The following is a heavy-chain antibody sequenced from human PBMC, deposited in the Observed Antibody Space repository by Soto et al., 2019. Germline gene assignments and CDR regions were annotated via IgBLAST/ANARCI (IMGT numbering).Heavy chain of an antibody. D-gene: IGHD3-3*01. CDR3: ASDYDFWSGSTTNNFDY. V-gene: IGHV3-21*01. CDR1: GFTFSSYS. J-gene: IGHJ4*02. Sequence: EVQLVESGGGLVKPGGSLRLSCAASGFTFSSYSMNWVRQAPGKGLEWVSSISSSSSYIYYADSVKGRFTISRDNAKNSLYLQMNSLRAEDTAVYYCASDYDFWSGSTTNNFDYWGQGTLVTVSS. CDR2: ISSSSSYI.